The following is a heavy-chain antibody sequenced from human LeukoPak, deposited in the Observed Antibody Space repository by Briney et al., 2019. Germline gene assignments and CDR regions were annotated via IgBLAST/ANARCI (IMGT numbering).Heavy chain of an antibody. CDR2: FDPEDGET. CDR1: GYTLTELS. V-gene: IGHV1-24*01. J-gene: IGHJ4*02. D-gene: IGHD5-18*01. Sequence: ASVKVSCKVSGYTLTELSMHWVRQAPGKGLEWMGGFDPEDGETIYAQKFQGRVTMTEDTSTDTAYMELSSLRSDDTAVYYCARDASSDTAMVPFDYWGQGTLVTVSS. CDR3: ARDASSDTAMVPFDY.